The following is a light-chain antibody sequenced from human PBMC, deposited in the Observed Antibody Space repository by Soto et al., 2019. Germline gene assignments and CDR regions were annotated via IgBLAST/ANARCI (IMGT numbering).Light chain of an antibody. CDR3: SSYSISTAYL. CDR2: EVS. Sequence: QSPRSQPASVPASPGQSITISCTGTSSHVGGYDYVSWYQIHPGKAPKLMVFEVSNRPSGVSYRFSGSKSGNTASLTISGLQAEDEADYFCSSYSISTAYLFGTGTKVTVL. V-gene: IGLV2-14*01. J-gene: IGLJ1*01. CDR1: SSHVGGYDY.